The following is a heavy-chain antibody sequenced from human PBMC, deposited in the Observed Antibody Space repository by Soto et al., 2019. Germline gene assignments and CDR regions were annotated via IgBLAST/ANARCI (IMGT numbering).Heavy chain of an antibody. CDR2: INPSGGST. J-gene: IGHJ4*02. CDR3: ARGRLWLLDY. V-gene: IGHV1-46*03. D-gene: IGHD5-18*01. CDR1: GYTFTSYY. Sequence: ASVKVSCKASGYTFTSYYMHWVRQAPGQGLEWMGIINPSGGSTSYAQKFQGRLTLTWDTSTSTVYMELSSLRSEDTAVYYCARGRLWLLDYWGQGTLVTVSS.